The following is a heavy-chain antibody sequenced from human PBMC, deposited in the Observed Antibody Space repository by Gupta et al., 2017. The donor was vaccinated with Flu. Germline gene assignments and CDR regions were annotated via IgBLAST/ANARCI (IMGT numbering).Heavy chain of an antibody. CDR1: GGSIRSGPYY. CDR2: IDYSGRT. V-gene: IGHV4-31*02. J-gene: IGHJ3*02. Sequence: VSGGSIRSGPYYWSWIRQDPGKGLEGMAYIDYSGRTHYNPSRKSRVTISVDMSKNQFSLKMHSVTAADTAVYYCARDRDGRKAFDSGGRGTLVTVSS. CDR3: ARDRDGRKAFDS.